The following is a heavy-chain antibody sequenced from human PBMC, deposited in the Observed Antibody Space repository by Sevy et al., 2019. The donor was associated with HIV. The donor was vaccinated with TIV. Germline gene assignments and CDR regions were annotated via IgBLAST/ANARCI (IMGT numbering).Heavy chain of an antibody. CDR2: IKSKTDGGTT. CDR3: TTGRGWNHAFDY. Sequence: GGSLRLSCAASGFTFSNAWMSWVRQAPGKGLEWVGRIKSKTDGGTTDYAAPVKGRFTISRDDSKNTLYLQMNSLKTEDTAVYYCTTGRGWNHAFDYWGQGTLVTVSS. V-gene: IGHV3-15*01. CDR1: GFTFSNAW. D-gene: IGHD1-1*01. J-gene: IGHJ4*02.